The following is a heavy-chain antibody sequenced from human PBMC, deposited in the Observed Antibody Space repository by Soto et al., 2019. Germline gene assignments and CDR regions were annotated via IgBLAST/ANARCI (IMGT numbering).Heavy chain of an antibody. D-gene: IGHD7-27*01. CDR2: IYYSGST. Sequence: SETLSLTCTVSGGSISSYYWSWIRQPPGKGLEWIGYIYYSGSTYYNPSLKSRVTISVDTSKNQFSLKLSSVTAADTAVYYCASTLNWGKIFDYWGQGTLVTVSS. J-gene: IGHJ4*02. CDR1: GGSISSYY. CDR3: ASTLNWGKIFDY. V-gene: IGHV4-59*12.